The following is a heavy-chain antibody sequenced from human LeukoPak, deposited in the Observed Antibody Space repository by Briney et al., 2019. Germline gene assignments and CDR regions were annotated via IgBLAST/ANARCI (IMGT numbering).Heavy chain of an antibody. Sequence: GASVKVSCKASEYTFSGYYVHWVRQAPGHGLEWMGWINPNTGGTTYAQKFQGRVTMTRDTSISTAYMELSRLRSDDTAVYYCARDYHDSSGHTYYFDNWGQGTLVTVSS. V-gene: IGHV1-2*02. CDR1: EYTFSGYY. CDR2: INPNTGGT. CDR3: ARDYHDSSGHTYYFDN. J-gene: IGHJ4*02. D-gene: IGHD3-22*01.